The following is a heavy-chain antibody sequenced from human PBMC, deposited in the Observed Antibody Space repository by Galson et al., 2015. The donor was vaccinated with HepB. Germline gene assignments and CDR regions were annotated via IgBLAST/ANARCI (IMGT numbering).Heavy chain of an antibody. V-gene: IGHV1-2*02. J-gene: IGHJ4*02. D-gene: IGHD6-13*01. CDR3: AREDVGSSWGIFDY. Sequence: SVKVSCKASGYTFTGYYMHWVRQAPGQGLEWMGWINPNSGGTNYAQKFQGRVTMTRDTSISTAYMELSRLRSDDTAVYYCAREDVGSSWGIFDYWGQGTLVTVSS. CDR1: GYTFTGYY. CDR2: INPNSGGT.